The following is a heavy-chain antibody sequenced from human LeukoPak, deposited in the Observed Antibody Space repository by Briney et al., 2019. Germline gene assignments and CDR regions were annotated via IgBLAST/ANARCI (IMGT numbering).Heavy chain of an antibody. Sequence: PGGSLRLSCAASGFTFSRYSMNWVRQAPGTGLEWISYISSSSSTIHYADSVKGRFTVSRDNAKNSLYLQMNSLRDEDTAVYYCARDKSGRYYDGVIWWGQGTLVTVSS. CDR1: GFTFSRYS. CDR3: ARDKSGRYYDGVIW. J-gene: IGHJ4*02. CDR2: ISSSSSTI. D-gene: IGHD1-26*01. V-gene: IGHV3-48*02.